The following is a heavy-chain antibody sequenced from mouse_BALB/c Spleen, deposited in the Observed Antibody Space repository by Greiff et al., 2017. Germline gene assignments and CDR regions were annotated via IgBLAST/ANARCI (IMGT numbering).Heavy chain of an antibody. Sequence: DVHLVESGGGLVKPGGSLKLSCAASGFTFSSYAMSWVRQTPEKRLEWVASISSGGSTYYPDSVKGRFTISRDNARNILYLQMSSLRSEDTAMYYCARGRGGHFDYWGQGTTLTVSS. CDR2: ISSGGST. J-gene: IGHJ2*01. V-gene: IGHV5-6-5*01. CDR1: GFTFSSYA. CDR3: ARGRGGHFDY. D-gene: IGHD3-3*01.